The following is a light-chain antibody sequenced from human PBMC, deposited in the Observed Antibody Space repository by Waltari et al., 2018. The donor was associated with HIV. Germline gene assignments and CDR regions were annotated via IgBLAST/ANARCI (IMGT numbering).Light chain of an antibody. J-gene: IGLJ1*01. CDR3: AACDDSLNGYV. CDR2: NNN. Sequence: QSVLTQPPSASGTPGQRVTISCSGSSSNIGTKTVSCYQQGPGPAPKLRIYNNNQRPSGVPDRFSGYKAGTSASLASSGLQSEDEADYYCAACDDSLNGYVFGTGTKVTVL. CDR1: SSNIGTKT. V-gene: IGLV1-44*01.